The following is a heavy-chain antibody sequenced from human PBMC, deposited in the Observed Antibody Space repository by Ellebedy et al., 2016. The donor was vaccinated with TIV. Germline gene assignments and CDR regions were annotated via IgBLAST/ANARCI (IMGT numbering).Heavy chain of an antibody. V-gene: IGHV3-7*03. CDR2: INPDGSAE. D-gene: IGHD3-16*01. J-gene: IGHJ4*02. Sequence: GESLKISCSASGFLISGDWMSWVRQAQGKGLECVAHINPDGSAEYYVDSVKGRFPISRDNAKRSLFLQMNSLRVDDTAVYYCVTWGQSYGRWGQGSLVTISS. CDR1: GFLISGDW. CDR3: VTWGQSYGR.